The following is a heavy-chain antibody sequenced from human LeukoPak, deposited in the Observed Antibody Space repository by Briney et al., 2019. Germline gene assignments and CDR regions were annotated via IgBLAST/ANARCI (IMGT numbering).Heavy chain of an antibody. CDR1: KVTFSDYA. D-gene: IGHD3/OR15-3a*01. Sequence: GGSLRLSCAASKVTFSDYAMNWVRQAPGKGLEWVSGISGSGGNTYYADSVKGRFTISRDNSNNTLYLQMNSLRAEDTALYYCAKGTGINHYHWIDPWGQGTQVTVSS. CDR3: AKGTGINHYHWIDP. J-gene: IGHJ5*02. V-gene: IGHV3-23*01. CDR2: ISGSGGNT.